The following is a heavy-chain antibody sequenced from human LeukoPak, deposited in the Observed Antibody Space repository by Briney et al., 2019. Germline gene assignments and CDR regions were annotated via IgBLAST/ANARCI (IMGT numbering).Heavy chain of an antibody. CDR2: IKQDGSEK. D-gene: IGHD3-3*01. V-gene: IGHV3-7*01. J-gene: IGHJ4*02. CDR3: ARLYDFWSGYYGHYFDY. CDR1: GFTFSSYW. Sequence: GGSLSLSCAASGFTFSSYWMSWVRQAPGKGLEWVANIKQDGSEKYYVDSVKGRFTISRDNAKNSLYLQMNSLRAEDTAVYYCARLYDFWSGYYGHYFDYWGQGTLVTVSS.